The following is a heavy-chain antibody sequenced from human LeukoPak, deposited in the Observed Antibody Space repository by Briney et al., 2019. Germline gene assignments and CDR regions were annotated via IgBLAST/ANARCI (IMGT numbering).Heavy chain of an antibody. V-gene: IGHV3-21*01. CDR1: GFTFSSYS. D-gene: IGHD3-10*01. J-gene: IGHJ3*02. CDR3: ASDRITMVRGVYAFDI. Sequence: GGSLRLSCAASGFTFSSYSMNWVRQAPGKGLEWVSSISSSSSYIYYADSVKGRFTISRDNAKDSLYLQMNSLRAEDTAVYYCASDRITMVRGVYAFDIWGQGTMVTVSS. CDR2: ISSSSSYI.